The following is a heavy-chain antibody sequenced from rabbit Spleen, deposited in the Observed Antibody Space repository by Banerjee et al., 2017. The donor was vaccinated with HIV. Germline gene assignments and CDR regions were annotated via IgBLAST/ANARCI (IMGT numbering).Heavy chain of an antibody. Sequence: QSLEESGGDLVKPGASLTLTCTASGFSFSTSYYMCWVRQALGKGLEWIACIYGGSSGSTYYASWAKGRFTISKTSSTTVTLEMTSLTAADTATYFCARDLDGVIGWNFGWWGQGTLVTVS. D-gene: IGHD1-1*01. CDR3: ARDLDGVIGWNFGW. V-gene: IGHV1S40*01. CDR1: GFSFSTSYY. CDR2: IYGGSSGST. J-gene: IGHJ4*01.